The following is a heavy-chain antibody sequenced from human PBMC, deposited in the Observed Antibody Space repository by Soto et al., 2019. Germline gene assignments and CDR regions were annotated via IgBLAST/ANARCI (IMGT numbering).Heavy chain of an antibody. J-gene: IGHJ5*02. CDR1: GGSISSSSYY. V-gene: IGHV4-39*01. CDR2: IYYSGST. CDR3: ARHLWELIKYWFVP. D-gene: IGHD1-26*01. Sequence: PSETLSLTCTVSGGSISSSSYYWGWIRQPPGKGLEWIGSIYYSGSTYYNPSLKSRVTISVDTSKNQFSLKLSSVTAADTAVYYCARHLWELIKYWFVPWGQGTLVNVSS.